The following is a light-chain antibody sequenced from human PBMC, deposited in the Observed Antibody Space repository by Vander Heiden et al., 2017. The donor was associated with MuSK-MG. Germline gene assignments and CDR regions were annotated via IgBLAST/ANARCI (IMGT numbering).Light chain of an antibody. Sequence: DILMTQSPSSLSASVGDRVTITCRASQSISNSLNWYQQKAGKAPKVLISAASTLQSGVPSRFSGSGSGTDFSLTITNLQPEDFASYCCQQSFSNPWTFGQGTKVEI. CDR3: QQSFSNPWT. V-gene: IGKV1-39*01. J-gene: IGKJ1*01. CDR1: QSISNS. CDR2: AAS.